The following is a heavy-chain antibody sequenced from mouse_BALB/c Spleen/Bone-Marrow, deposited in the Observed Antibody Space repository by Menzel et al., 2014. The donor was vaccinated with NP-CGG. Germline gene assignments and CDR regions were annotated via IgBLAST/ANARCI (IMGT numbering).Heavy chain of an antibody. Sequence: EVQLQESGAELVKPGASVKLSCTASGFNIKNTYIHWVKQRPEQGLEWIGRIDPANVNTKYDPKFQGKATITADTSSNTAYLQLSSLTSEDTAVCYCATYYYGSSLFAYWGQGTLVTVSA. CDR3: ATYYYGSSLFAY. CDR1: GFNIKNTY. CDR2: IDPANVNT. V-gene: IGHV14-3*02. J-gene: IGHJ3*01. D-gene: IGHD1-1*01.